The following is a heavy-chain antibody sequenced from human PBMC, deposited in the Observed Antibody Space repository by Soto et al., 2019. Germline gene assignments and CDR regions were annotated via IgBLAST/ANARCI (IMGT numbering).Heavy chain of an antibody. CDR1: GFSFSTYW. D-gene: IGHD4-17*01. J-gene: IGHJ4*02. CDR3: ARGGGDYGDYLDY. Sequence: ELQLVESGGGLVQPGGSLRLSCVASGFSFSTYWMHWVRQAPGKGLVWVSRINTAGTTTPYADSVTGRFTISRDNAKNTLYLQMNRLGAEDTAGYYWARGGGDYGDYLDYWGQGALVTVSS. V-gene: IGHV3-74*01. CDR2: INTAGTTT.